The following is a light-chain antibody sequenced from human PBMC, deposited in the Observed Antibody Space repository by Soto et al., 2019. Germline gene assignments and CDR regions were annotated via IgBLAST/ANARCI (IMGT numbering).Light chain of an antibody. J-gene: IGLJ1*01. CDR2: DVT. CDR1: ISDVGGYNY. Sequence: QSALTQPRSVSGSPGQSVAISCTGTISDVGGYNYVSWYQQHPGKAPKLIIYDVTKRPSGVPDRFSGSSSGNTASLTISGLQAEDEADYFCCSYAGSYSYVFGTGTKVTVL. V-gene: IGLV2-11*01. CDR3: CSYAGSYSYV.